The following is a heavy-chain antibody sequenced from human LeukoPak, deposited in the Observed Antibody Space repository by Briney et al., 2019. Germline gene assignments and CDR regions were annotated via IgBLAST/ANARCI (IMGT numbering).Heavy chain of an antibody. CDR1: GGSFSGYY. Sequence: SETLSLTCAVYGGSFSGYYWSWIRQPPGKGLEWIGEINHSGSTNYNPSLKSRVTISVDTSKNQFSLKLSSVTAADTAVYYCARDLFSTAGAYDYWGQGTLVTVSS. CDR2: INHSGST. D-gene: IGHD1-26*01. J-gene: IGHJ4*02. CDR3: ARDLFSTAGAYDY. V-gene: IGHV4-34*01.